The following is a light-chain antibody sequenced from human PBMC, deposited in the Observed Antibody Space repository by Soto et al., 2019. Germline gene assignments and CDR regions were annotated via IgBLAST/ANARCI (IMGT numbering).Light chain of an antibody. J-gene: IGKJ2*01. V-gene: IGKV3-15*01. CDR1: QSVSSN. CDR3: QQYNNWLPT. CDR2: GAS. Sequence: EIVMTQSPATLSVSPGERATLSCRASQSVSSNLAWYQQKPGQAPRLLIYGASTRATGIPARFSGSGSGTEFTLTISSLQSEDFAVYYCQQYNNWLPTFGQGTKLVIK.